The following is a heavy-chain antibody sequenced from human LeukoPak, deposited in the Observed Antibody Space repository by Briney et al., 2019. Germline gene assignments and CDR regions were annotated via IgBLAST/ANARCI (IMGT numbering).Heavy chain of an antibody. Sequence: GASVKVSCKASGYDFTKYAVQWVRQAPGQGLEWMGWISAYNGNTNYAQKLQGRVTMTTDTSTSTAYMELRSLRSDDTAVYYCAREGAVAGRYYYYYYMDVWGKGTTVTISS. CDR2: ISAYNGNT. J-gene: IGHJ6*03. CDR3: AREGAVAGRYYYYYYMDV. D-gene: IGHD6-19*01. CDR1: GYDFTKYA. V-gene: IGHV1-18*01.